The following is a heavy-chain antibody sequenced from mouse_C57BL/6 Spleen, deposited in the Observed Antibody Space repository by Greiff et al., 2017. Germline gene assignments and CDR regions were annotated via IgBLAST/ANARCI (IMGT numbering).Heavy chain of an antibody. CDR3: ALGYDYDGGFAY. J-gene: IGHJ3*01. CDR1: GYTFTSYW. CDR2: IDPSDSYT. Sequence: QVQLQQPGAELVKPGASVKLSCKASGYTFTSYWMQWVKQRPGQGLEWIGEIDPSDSYTNYHQKFKGKATLTVDTSSSTAYMQLSSLTSEDSAVYYCALGYDYDGGFAYWGQGTLVTVSA. D-gene: IGHD2-4*01. V-gene: IGHV1-50*01.